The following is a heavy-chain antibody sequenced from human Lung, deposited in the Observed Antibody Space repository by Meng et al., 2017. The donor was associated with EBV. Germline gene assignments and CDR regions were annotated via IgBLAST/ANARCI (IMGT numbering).Heavy chain of an antibody. J-gene: IGHJ4*02. V-gene: IGHV4-34*01. CDR2: INYSGIT. CDR1: GRSFSSPY. CDR3: ARGGTSSAPFDY. Sequence: QWDPGLLKPSETLSLTRGVLGRSFSSPYWSWIRQPPGKGLEWIGQINYSGITNYNPSLKSRVTISVDTSKNQFSLSLNSVTAADTAVYYRARGGTSSAPFDYWGQGTLVTVSS. D-gene: IGHD2-2*01.